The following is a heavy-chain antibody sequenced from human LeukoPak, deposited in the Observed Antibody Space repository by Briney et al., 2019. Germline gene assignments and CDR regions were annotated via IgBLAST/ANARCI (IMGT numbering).Heavy chain of an antibody. CDR1: GGSISSYY. D-gene: IGHD3-10*01. V-gene: IGHV4-59*12. J-gene: IGHJ6*03. CDR3: ARGVRRITMVRGFAYYYMDV. Sequence: SETLSLTCTVSGGSISSYYWSWIRQPPGKGLEWIGYIYYSGSTNYNPSLKSRVTMSVDTSKNQFSLRLSSVTAADTAVYYCARGVRRITMVRGFAYYYMDVWGKGTTVTISS. CDR2: IYYSGST.